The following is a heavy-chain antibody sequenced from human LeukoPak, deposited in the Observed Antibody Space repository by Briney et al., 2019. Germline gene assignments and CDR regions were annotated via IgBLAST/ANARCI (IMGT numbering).Heavy chain of an antibody. D-gene: IGHD5-18*01. V-gene: IGHV4-59*01. Sequence: SETLSLTCTVSGGSISSYYWSWIRQPPGKGLEWIGYIYYSGSTNYNPSLKSRVTISVDTSKNQFSLKLSSVTAADTAVYYCARGSFSADAPLVLDYFHHWGQGTPVTDSS. CDR2: IYYSGST. CDR3: ARGSFSADAPLVLDYFHH. CDR1: GGSISSYY. J-gene: IGHJ1*01.